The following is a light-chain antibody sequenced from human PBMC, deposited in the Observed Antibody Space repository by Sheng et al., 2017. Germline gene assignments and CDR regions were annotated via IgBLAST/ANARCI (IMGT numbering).Light chain of an antibody. CDR2: RAS. CDR3: QQYGSSLTWT. CDR1: QSVRSNY. V-gene: IGKV3-20*01. J-gene: IGKJ1*01. Sequence: DIVLTQSPGTVSLSPGERAILSCRTSQSVRSNYFAWYQQKPGQAPRLLIYRASTRATDIPDRFSGSGSGTDFTLTISRLEPEDFAVYYCQQYGSSLTWTFGQGTKVEI.